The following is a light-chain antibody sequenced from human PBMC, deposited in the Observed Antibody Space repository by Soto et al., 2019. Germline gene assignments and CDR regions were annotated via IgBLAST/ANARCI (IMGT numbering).Light chain of an antibody. J-gene: IGKJ1*01. CDR1: QSGRSKY. CDR2: ATS. V-gene: IGKV3-20*01. CDR3: QHYGSSWT. Sequence: EIVLTQSPGPLSLSPGERATLSCRASQSGRSKYIAWYQQRPGQAPRILLYATSNRATGIPDRYSGSGSGTDFTQAISRLEPEDFAVYYCQHYGSSWTFGQGTKVEIK.